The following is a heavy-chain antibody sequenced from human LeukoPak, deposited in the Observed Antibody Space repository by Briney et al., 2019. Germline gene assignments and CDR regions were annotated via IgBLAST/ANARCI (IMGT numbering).Heavy chain of an antibody. J-gene: IGHJ4*02. CDR1: GGSISSGSYY. CDR2: IYTSGST. D-gene: IGHD3-3*01. CDR3: ARAGSIFGVVYYYFDY. V-gene: IGHV4-61*02. Sequence: SSETLSLTCTVSGGSISSGSYYWSWIRQPAGKGLEWIGRIYTSGSTNYNPSLKSRVTISVDTSKNQFSLKLSSVTAADTAVYYCARAGSIFGVVYYYFDYWGQGTLVTVS.